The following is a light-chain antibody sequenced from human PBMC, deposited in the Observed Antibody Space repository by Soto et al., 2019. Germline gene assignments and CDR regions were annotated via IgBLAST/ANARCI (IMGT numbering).Light chain of an antibody. J-gene: IGLJ3*02. Sequence: QSALIQPPSASGTPGQRVTISCSGSTANIEANYVYWYQQFPGTAPKLLIYRNKARPSGVPDRFSGSKSGTSASLAVSGLRSEDEADYFCTSWDDSLSAWVFGGGTKVTVL. V-gene: IGLV1-47*01. CDR1: TANIEANY. CDR2: RNK. CDR3: TSWDDSLSAWV.